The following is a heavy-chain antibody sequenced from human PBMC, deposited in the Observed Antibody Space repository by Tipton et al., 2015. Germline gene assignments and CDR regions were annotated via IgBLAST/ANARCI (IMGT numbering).Heavy chain of an antibody. J-gene: IGHJ4*02. CDR3: AQDKPRTNYFEY. V-gene: IGHV4-59*01. Sequence: TLSLTCTVSNGSISNEYWSWVRQPPGKGLEWIGYVFYTGSTYYNPSLESRVTISVDTFENRFSLKLSSVTAADTAVYYCAQDKPRTNYFEYWGQGIQVTVSS. CDR1: NGSISNEY. CDR2: VFYTGST.